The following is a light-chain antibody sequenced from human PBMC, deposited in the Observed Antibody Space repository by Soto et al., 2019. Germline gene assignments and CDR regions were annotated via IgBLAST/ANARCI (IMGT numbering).Light chain of an antibody. CDR1: QDISTW. J-gene: IGKJ5*01. CDR2: AAS. Sequence: DIQMAQSPSSLSASVGDRVTITCRASQDISTWLAWYQQKPEKAPKSLIIAASTLQSGVPSRFSGSGFGTDFTLTISSVQPEDFATYYCQQYNTYPATFGQGTRLEIK. CDR3: QQYNTYPAT. V-gene: IGKV1D-16*01.